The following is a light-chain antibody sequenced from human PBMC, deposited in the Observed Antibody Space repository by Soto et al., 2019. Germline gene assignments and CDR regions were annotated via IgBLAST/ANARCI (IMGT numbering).Light chain of an antibody. CDR3: HQYLTNHPWT. V-gene: IGKV4-1*01. CDR2: WAS. CDR1: RSVLYSSNNNNY. J-gene: IGKJ1*01. Sequence: DIVMTQSPDSLAVPLGERATINCKSSRSVLYSSNNNNYLSWYQQRPGQPPRLLIYWASTRDSGVPDRFSGSGSGTDFTLTISSLQAEDVAVYYCHQYLTNHPWTFGQGTKVEIK.